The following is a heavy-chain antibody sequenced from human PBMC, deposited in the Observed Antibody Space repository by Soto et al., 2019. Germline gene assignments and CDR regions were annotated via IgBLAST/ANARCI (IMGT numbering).Heavy chain of an antibody. Sequence: EVQLVESGGGLVQPGGSLRLSCAASGFTFSSYSMNWVRQAPGKGLAWVSYFSSSSSTIYYADSVKGRFTISRDNAKTSLYLQMNSLRDEDTAVYYCARRYRVRGWDYYGMDVWGQGTTVTVSS. D-gene: IGHD1-26*01. CDR1: GFTFSSYS. CDR2: FSSSSSTI. J-gene: IGHJ6*02. V-gene: IGHV3-48*02. CDR3: ARRYRVRGWDYYGMDV.